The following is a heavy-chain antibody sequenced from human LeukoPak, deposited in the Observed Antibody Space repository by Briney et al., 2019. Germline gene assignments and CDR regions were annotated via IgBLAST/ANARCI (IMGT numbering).Heavy chain of an antibody. D-gene: IGHD1-26*01. CDR1: GYTFTSYY. CDR2: INPSGGST. J-gene: IGHJ4*02. CDR3: ARDRYSGSFNDY. Sequence: GASVKVSCKASGYTFTSYYMHWVRQAPGQGLEWMGIINPSGGSTSYAQKFQGRVTISVDRSKNQFSLKLSSVTAADTAVYYCARDRYSGSFNDYWGQGTLVTVSS. V-gene: IGHV1-46*01.